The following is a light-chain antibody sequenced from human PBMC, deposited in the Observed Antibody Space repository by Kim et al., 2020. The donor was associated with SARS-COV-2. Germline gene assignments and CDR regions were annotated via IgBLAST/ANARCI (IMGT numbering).Light chain of an antibody. CDR2: DAS. Sequence: SPEETATPPCRANQRLGNCLAWYQQRSGQTPRLLIYDASKRATGIPARFSGSGSGTDFTLTISSLEPEDFAVYYCQQRSNWHPITFGPGTKVDIK. CDR3: QQRSNWHPIT. CDR1: QRLGNC. V-gene: IGKV3-11*01. J-gene: IGKJ3*01.